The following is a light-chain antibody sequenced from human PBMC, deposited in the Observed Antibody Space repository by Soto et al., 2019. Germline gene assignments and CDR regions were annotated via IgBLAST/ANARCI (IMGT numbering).Light chain of an antibody. V-gene: IGLV1-40*01. CDR2: GNS. Sequence: QSVLTQPPSVSWAPGQRVTISCTGSSSNIGAGYDVHWYQQLPGTAPKLLIYGNSNRPSGVPDRFSGSKSGTSASLAITGLQDEDEADYYCQSYDSSLSGGVFGTGTKLTVL. CDR3: QSYDSSLSGGV. CDR1: SSNIGAGYD. J-gene: IGLJ1*01.